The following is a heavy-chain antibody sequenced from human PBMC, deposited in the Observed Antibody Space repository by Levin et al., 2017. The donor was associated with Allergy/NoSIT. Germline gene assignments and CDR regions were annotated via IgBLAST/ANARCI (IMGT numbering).Heavy chain of an antibody. Sequence: GGSPRLSCAASGFTFNSDWMHWVRQAPGKGLVWVSRISADGRVTTYADYVKGRFTISRDNAKNTLYLQMNSLRAEDTAVYYCARVTRAAAGIDSWGQGTLVTVSS. V-gene: IGHV3-74*01. CDR1: GFTFNSDW. J-gene: IGHJ4*02. D-gene: IGHD6-13*01. CDR3: ARVTRAAAGIDS. CDR2: ISADGRVT.